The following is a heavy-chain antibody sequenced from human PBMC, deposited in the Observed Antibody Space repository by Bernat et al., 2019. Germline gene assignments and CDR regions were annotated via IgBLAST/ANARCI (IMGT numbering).Heavy chain of an antibody. CDR2: IWYDGSNK. D-gene: IGHD2/OR15-2a*01. CDR3: ARVHALFWAINYYYYYGMDV. V-gene: IGHV3-33*01. J-gene: IGHJ6*02. Sequence: VQLVESGGGVVQPGRSLRLSCEASGFTFSSYGMHWVRQAPGKGLEGVAVIWYDGSNKYYADSVTGRFTISRDHSKNTLYLQMNRLRAEDTAVYYCARVHALFWAINYYYYYGMDVWGQGTTVTVSS. CDR1: GFTFSSYG.